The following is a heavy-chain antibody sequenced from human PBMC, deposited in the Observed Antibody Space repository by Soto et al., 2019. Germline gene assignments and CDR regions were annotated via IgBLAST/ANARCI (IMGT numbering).Heavy chain of an antibody. CDR2: ISYDGSNK. CDR3: AREGLPMTTXTTFFSAYYYYYYGMDV. Sequence: GGSLRLSCAASGFTFSSYAMHWVRQAPGKGLEWVAVISYDGSNKYYADSVKGRFTISRDNSKNTLYLQMNSLRAEDTAVYYCAREGLPMTTXTTFFSAYYYYYYGMDVWGQGTTVTVSS. D-gene: IGHD4-17*01. V-gene: IGHV3-30-3*01. J-gene: IGHJ6*02. CDR1: GFTFSSYA.